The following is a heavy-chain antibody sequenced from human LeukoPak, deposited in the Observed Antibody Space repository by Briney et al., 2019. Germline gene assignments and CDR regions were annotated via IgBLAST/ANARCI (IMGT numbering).Heavy chain of an antibody. Sequence: GGSLRLSCAASGFTFSSYWMHWVRQAPGKGLVWVSRINSDGTVTDYADSVKGRFTISRDNTKNTLYLQLSSLRAEDTALYYCARARYYDSSPYYDYWGQGTLVTVSS. CDR3: ARARYYDSSPYYDY. CDR1: GFTFSSYW. D-gene: IGHD3-22*01. CDR2: INSDGTVT. V-gene: IGHV3-74*01. J-gene: IGHJ4*02.